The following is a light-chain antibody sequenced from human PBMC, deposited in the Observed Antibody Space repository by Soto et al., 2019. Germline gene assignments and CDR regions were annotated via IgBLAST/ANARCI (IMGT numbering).Light chain of an antibody. CDR1: SSNIGSNT. CDR3: AAWDDSLNAAV. Sequence: QAVVTQPPSASGTPGQRVSISCSGSSSNIGSNTVNWYQQLPGTAPKLLIYSNNQRPSGVPDRFSGSKSGTSASLAISGLQSEDEADYYCAAWDDSLNAAVFGGGTQLTVL. V-gene: IGLV1-44*01. CDR2: SNN. J-gene: IGLJ7*01.